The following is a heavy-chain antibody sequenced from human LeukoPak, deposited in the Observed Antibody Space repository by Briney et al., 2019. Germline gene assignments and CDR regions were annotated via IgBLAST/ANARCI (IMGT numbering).Heavy chain of an antibody. CDR1: GFTLSDYY. J-gene: IGHJ4*02. CDR2: ISSSSYT. D-gene: IGHD6-19*01. V-gene: IGHV3-11*06. CDR3: ARVTSSGWNFDY. Sequence: PGRSLRLSCAASGFTLSDYYMSWIRQAPGKGLEWVSYISSSSYTNYADSVQGRFTISRDNAKNSLYLQMNSLRAEDTAVYYCARVTSSGWNFDYWGQGTLVTVSS.